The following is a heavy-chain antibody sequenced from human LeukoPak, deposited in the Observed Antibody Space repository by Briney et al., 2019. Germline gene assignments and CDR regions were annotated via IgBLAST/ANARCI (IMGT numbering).Heavy chain of an antibody. CDR2: FYYSGTT. CDR1: GGSIRSYY. V-gene: IGHV4-59*01. J-gene: IGHJ5*02. Sequence: SETLSLTCTVSGGSIRSYYWSWIRQPPGKGLEWIGYFYYSGTTNYNPSLKSRVTISVDTSKNQFSLKPSSVTAADTAVYYCAREVRCSGGSCYSGGWFDPWGQGTLVTVSS. CDR3: AREVRCSGGSCYSGGWFDP. D-gene: IGHD2-15*01.